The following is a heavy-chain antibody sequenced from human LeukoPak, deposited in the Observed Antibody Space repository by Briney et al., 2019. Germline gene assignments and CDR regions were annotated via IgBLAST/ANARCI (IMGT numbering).Heavy chain of an antibody. V-gene: IGHV4-39*06. D-gene: IGHD2-2*02. Sequence: SETLSLTCTVSGGSISSSSYYWGWIRQPPGKGLEWIGSIYYSGSTYYNPSLKSRVTISVDTSKNQFPLKLSSVTAADTAVYYCAGDCSSTSCYTPDAFDIWGQGTMVTVSS. CDR1: GGSISSSSYY. J-gene: IGHJ3*02. CDR3: AGDCSSTSCYTPDAFDI. CDR2: IYYSGST.